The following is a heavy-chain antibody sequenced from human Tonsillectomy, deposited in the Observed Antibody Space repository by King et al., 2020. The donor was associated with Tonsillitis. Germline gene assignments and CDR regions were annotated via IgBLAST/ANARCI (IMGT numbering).Heavy chain of an antibody. D-gene: IGHD6-6*01. V-gene: IGHV4-59*01. J-gene: IGHJ4*02. CDR2: ILSSGSA. CDR3: ARDEYTNGHDY. Sequence: QLQESGPGLVKPSETLSLTCTVSGDSISSYYWSWIRQPPGKGLEWTGYILSSGSATYNPSLKSRVTISIDTSKNQFSLNLSSVTAADTAVYYCARDEYTNGHDYWGQGTLVTVSS. CDR1: GDSISSYY.